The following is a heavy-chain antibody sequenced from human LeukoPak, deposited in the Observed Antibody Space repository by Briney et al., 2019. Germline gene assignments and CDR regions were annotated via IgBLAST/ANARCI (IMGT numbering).Heavy chain of an antibody. CDR3: AKTMKQLSDFNLVSNYYHHSMDV. J-gene: IGHJ6*02. V-gene: IGHV3-23*01. CDR2: KSGRGGRI. CDR1: VLPFKKAC. Sequence: GGSLRLSCGASVLPFKKACKRGVPRATGKGLEGVSAKSGRGGRIFHAYSVKGRFTIFRNNSENTLYLQMNSLRADDTAVYYCAKTMKQLSDFNLVSNYYHHSMDVWGQGTTVTVSS. D-gene: IGHD3-3*01.